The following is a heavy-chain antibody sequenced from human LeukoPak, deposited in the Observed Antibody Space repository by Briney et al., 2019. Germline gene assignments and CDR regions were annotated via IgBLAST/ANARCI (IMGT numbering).Heavy chain of an antibody. CDR3: GRVRPEEDNASRYFEY. CDR2: IYYNGNT. V-gene: IGHV4-59*12. Sequence: SETLSLTCTVSGGSISSDHWGWIRQPPGKGLEWIGHIYYNGNTRYSPSLNSRVTISVDTSKNQCPQKAIHVTAADPAVYLCGRVRPEEDNASRYFEYWGQATLVTDSS. CDR1: GGSISSDH. D-gene: IGHD3-16*02. J-gene: IGHJ4*02.